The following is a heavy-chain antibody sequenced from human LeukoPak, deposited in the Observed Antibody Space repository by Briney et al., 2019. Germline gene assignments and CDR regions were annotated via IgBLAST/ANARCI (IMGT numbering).Heavy chain of an antibody. CDR3: TRDFRTAPSLGRFDY. Sequence: GGSLRLSCIGSGFSFGDYGVSWVRQAPGKGLEWLGFIRTKGYSETPEYAAPVKGRFTISRDDSKSIAYLQMNSLKAEDTALYYCTRDFRTAPSLGRFDYWGQGTLVTVSS. V-gene: IGHV3-49*04. D-gene: IGHD5-18*01. CDR1: GFSFGDYG. CDR2: IRTKGYSETP. J-gene: IGHJ4*02.